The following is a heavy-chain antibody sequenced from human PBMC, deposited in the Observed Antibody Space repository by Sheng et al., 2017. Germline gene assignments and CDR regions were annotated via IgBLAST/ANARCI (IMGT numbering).Heavy chain of an antibody. J-gene: IGHJ6*03. CDR2: IIPIFGTA. V-gene: IGHV1-69*05. Sequence: QVQLVQSGAEVKKPGSSVKVSCKASGGTFSSYAISWVRQAPGQGLEWMGGIIPIFGTANYAQKFQGRVTITTDESTSTAYMELSSLRSEDTAVYYCARSNDYGDPEGRYYYYYMDVWGKGTTVTVSS. CDR3: ARSNDYGDPEGRYYYYYMDV. D-gene: IGHD4-17*01. CDR1: GGTFSSYA.